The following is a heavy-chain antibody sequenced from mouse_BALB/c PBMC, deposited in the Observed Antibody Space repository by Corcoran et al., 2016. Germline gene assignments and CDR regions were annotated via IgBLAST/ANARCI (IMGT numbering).Heavy chain of an antibody. CDR2: INPYNGGT. V-gene: IGHV1-26*01. CDR3: ARRGSYMYDAAMDY. CDR1: GYSFTGYT. Sequence: VQPGASMKISCKASGYSFTGYTMNWVKQSHGKNLEWIGLINPYNGGTSYNQKFKGKATLTVDKSSSTAYMELLSLTSEDSAVYDCARRGSYMYDAAMDYWGQGTSVTVSS. J-gene: IGHJ4*01. D-gene: IGHD2-14*01.